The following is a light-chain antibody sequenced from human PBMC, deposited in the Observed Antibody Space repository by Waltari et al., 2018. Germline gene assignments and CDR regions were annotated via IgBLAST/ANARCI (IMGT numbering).Light chain of an antibody. Sequence: DIVMTQSPLSLSVTPGEPASISCRSSQSLLHSSGNTFLAWYLQKPGQSQQLLIYLVSNRASGVPDRFRGSGSGTDFTLKISRVEAEDVGVYFCMQARQTPWTFGQGTKVEIK. CDR1: QSLLHSSGNTF. CDR2: LVS. CDR3: MQARQTPWT. J-gene: IGKJ1*01. V-gene: IGKV2-28*01.